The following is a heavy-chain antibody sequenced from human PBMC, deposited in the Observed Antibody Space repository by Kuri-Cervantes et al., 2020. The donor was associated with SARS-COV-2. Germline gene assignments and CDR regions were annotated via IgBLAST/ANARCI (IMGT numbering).Heavy chain of an antibody. CDR2: ISGSGGST. CDR3: AKAELERQEGYYYYGMDV. CDR1: GFTVSSNY. V-gene: IGHV3-23*01. Sequence: GESLKISCAASGFTVSSNYMSWVRQAPGKGLEWVSAISGSGGSTYYADSVKGRFTISRDNSKNTPYLQMNSLRAEDTAVYYCAKAELERQEGYYYYGMDVWGQGTTVTVSS. J-gene: IGHJ6*02. D-gene: IGHD1-1*01.